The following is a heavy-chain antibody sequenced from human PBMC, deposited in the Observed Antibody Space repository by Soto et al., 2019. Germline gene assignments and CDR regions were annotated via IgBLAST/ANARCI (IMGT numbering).Heavy chain of an antibody. J-gene: IGHJ3*02. CDR1: GGSISSYY. CDR2: IYYSGST. V-gene: IGHV4-59*08. CDR3: ARHYLGTVTRTIFCAFDI. D-gene: IGHD4-17*01. Sequence: QVQLQESGPGLVKPSETLSLTCTVSGGSISSYYWSWIRQPPGKGLEWIGYIYYSGSTNYNPSLRSRVTISVDTSKNQFSLRLSSVTAADTAVYYCARHYLGTVTRTIFCAFDIWGQGTMVTVSS.